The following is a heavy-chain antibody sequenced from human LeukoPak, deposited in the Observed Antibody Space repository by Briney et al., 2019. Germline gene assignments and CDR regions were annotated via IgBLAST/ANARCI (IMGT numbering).Heavy chain of an antibody. J-gene: IGHJ4*02. CDR1: GFTFSSYW. V-gene: IGHV3-7*01. Sequence: GGSLRLSCAASGFTFSSYWLLWVRQAPGKGLEWVANIKQDGSEKYYVDSVKGRFTISRDNAKNSLYLQMNSVRAEDTAVYYCAREGRGYKVAKFDYWGQGTLVTVSS. CDR2: IKQDGSEK. D-gene: IGHD3-22*01. CDR3: AREGRGYKVAKFDY.